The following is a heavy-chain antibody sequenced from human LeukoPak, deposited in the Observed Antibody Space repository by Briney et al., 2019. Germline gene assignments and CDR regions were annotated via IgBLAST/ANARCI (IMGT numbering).Heavy chain of an antibody. Sequence: SVKVSCKASGGTFSSYAISWVRQAPGQGLEWMGGIIPIFGTANYAQKFQGRVTITADKSTSTAYMELSSLRSEDTAVYYCAGERYDSSGYYYYYYMDVWGKGTTVTVSS. J-gene: IGHJ6*03. V-gene: IGHV1-69*06. CDR1: GGTFSSYA. CDR3: AGERYDSSGYYYYYYMDV. CDR2: IIPIFGTA. D-gene: IGHD3-22*01.